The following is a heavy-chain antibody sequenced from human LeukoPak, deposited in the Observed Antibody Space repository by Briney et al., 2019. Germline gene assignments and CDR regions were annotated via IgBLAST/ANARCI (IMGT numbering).Heavy chain of an antibody. J-gene: IGHJ3*02. CDR1: GFTFSCYT. CDR3: ASGTRSTSYFDAFDI. V-gene: IGHV3-21*01. D-gene: IGHD2-2*01. CDR2: ISSGNTYI. Sequence: GGPLRLSCAASGFTFSCYTMNWVRQAPEKGLEWGSSISSGNTYIYYADSVKGRFTISRDNAKNAVYLQMNTLRADDTAVYYCASGTRSTSYFDAFDIWGQGTMVTVSS.